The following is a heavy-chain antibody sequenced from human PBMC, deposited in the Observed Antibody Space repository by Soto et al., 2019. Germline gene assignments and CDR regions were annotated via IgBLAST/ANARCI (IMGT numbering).Heavy chain of an antibody. Sequence: ASVKVSCKASGYTFTSYGISWVRQAPGQGLEWMGWISGYNGDTNYAQKYQGRVTMTTDTSTSTAYMELRSLRSDDTAVYYCARAPQTVAGAGIWYWGQGTLVTVSS. CDR1: GYTFTSYG. D-gene: IGHD6-13*01. J-gene: IGHJ4*02. CDR2: ISGYNGDT. CDR3: ARAPQTVAGAGIWY. V-gene: IGHV1-18*01.